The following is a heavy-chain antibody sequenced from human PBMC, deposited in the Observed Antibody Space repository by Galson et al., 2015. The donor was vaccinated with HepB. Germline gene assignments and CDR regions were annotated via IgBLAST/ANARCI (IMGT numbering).Heavy chain of an antibody. CDR2: IWYDGSNK. CDR1: GFTFSSYG. Sequence: SLRLSCAASGFTFSSYGMHWVRQAPGKGLEWVAVIWYDGSNKYYADSVKGRFTISRDNSKNTLYLQMNSLRAEDTAVYYCARDGHSGSYLLGSFDYWGQGTLVTVSS. V-gene: IGHV3-33*08. CDR3: ARDGHSGSYLLGSFDY. D-gene: IGHD1-26*01. J-gene: IGHJ4*02.